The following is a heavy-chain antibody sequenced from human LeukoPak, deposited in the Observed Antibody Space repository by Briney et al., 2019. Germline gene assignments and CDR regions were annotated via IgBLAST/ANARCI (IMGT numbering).Heavy chain of an antibody. Sequence: PGGSLRLSCAASEFSVGSNYMTWVRQAPGKGLEWVSLIYSGGSTYYADSVKGRFTISRDNSKNTLYLQMNSLRAENTAVYFCAKDYYGSGTYYTEYFQHWGQGTLVTVSS. D-gene: IGHD3-10*01. V-gene: IGHV3-66*01. CDR1: EFSVGSNY. CDR2: IYSGGST. J-gene: IGHJ1*01. CDR3: AKDYYGSGTYYTEYFQH.